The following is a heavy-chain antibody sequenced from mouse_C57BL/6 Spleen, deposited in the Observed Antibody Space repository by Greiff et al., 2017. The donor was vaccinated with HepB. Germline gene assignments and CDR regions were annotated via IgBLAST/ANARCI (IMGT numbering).Heavy chain of an antibody. V-gene: IGHV1-15*01. CDR2: IDPETGGT. Sequence: QVQLQQSGAELVRPGASVTLSCKASGYTFTDYEMHWVKQTPVHGLEWIGAIDPETGGTAYNQKFKGKAILTADKSSSTAYMELRSLTSEDSAVYYCTRRWDYGSRGYFDYWGQGTTLTVSS. J-gene: IGHJ2*01. D-gene: IGHD1-1*01. CDR1: GYTFTDYE. CDR3: TRRWDYGSRGYFDY.